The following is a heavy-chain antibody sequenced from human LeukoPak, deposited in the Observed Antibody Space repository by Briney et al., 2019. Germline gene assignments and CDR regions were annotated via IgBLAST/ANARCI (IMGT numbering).Heavy chain of an antibody. CDR2: ISADSGIL. CDR1: GFSFSNSG. CDR3: AKTYGNNDQIFDY. Sequence: GGSLRLSCAASGFSFSNSGMTWVREAPGKGLEWVSHISADSGILYYADSVKGRFTISRDNSKNSRFLQMSSLRAEDTAVYFCAKTYGNNDQIFDYWGQGALVTVSS. J-gene: IGHJ4*02. V-gene: IGHV3-48*04. D-gene: IGHD1/OR15-1a*01.